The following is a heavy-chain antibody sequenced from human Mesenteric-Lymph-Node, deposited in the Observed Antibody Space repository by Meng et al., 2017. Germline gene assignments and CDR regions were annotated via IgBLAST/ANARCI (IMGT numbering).Heavy chain of an antibody. V-gene: IGHV1-69*06. CDR3: AREPDYGDYFTYFDY. D-gene: IGHD4-17*01. CDR1: GGTFSSYA. CDR2: IIPIFGTP. Sequence: SVKVSCKASGGTFSSYAISWVRQAPGQGLEWMGGIIPIFGTPNYAQKFQGRVTITADKSTSTAYMELSSLRSEDTAVYYCAREPDYGDYFTYFDYWGQGTLVTVSP. J-gene: IGHJ4*02.